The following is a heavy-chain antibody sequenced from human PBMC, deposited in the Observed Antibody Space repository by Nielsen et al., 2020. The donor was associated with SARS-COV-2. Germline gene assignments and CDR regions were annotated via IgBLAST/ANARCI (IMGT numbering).Heavy chain of an antibody. Sequence: GGSLRLSCAASGFTFSSYAMHWVRQAPGKGLEWVAVISYDGSNKYYADSVKGRFTISRDNSKNTLYLQMNSLRAEDTAVYYCARKRYCSSTSCYRAFDIWGQGTMVTVSS. CDR1: GFTFSSYA. CDR3: ARKRYCSSTSCYRAFDI. J-gene: IGHJ3*02. D-gene: IGHD2-2*01. V-gene: IGHV3-30-3*01. CDR2: ISYDGSNK.